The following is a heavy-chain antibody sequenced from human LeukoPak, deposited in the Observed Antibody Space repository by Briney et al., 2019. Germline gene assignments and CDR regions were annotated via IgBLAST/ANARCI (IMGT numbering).Heavy chain of an antibody. CDR2: IYHSGST. V-gene: IGHV4-4*02. Sequence: SGTLSLTCAVSGGSISSSNWWSWVRQPPGKGLEWIGEIYHSGSTNYNPSLKSRVTISVDKSKNQFSLKLSSVTAADTAVYYCARLSGYSYGPKSWYFDLWGRGTLVTVSS. D-gene: IGHD5-18*01. J-gene: IGHJ2*01. CDR1: GGSISSSNW. CDR3: ARLSGYSYGPKSWYFDL.